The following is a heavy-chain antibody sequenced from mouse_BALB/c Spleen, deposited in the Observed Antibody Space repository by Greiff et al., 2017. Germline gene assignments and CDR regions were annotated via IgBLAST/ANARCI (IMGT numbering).Heavy chain of an antibody. CDR2: ISSGSSTI. J-gene: IGHJ1*01. Sequence: EVKLVESGGGLVQPGGSRKLSCAASGFTFSSFGMHWVRQAPEKGLEWVAYISSGSSTIYYADTVKGRFTISRDNPKNTLFLQMTSLRSEDTAMYYCARGNGNYPRYWYFDVWGAGTTVTVSS. CDR1: GFTFSSFG. V-gene: IGHV5-17*02. D-gene: IGHD2-1*01. CDR3: ARGNGNYPRYWYFDV.